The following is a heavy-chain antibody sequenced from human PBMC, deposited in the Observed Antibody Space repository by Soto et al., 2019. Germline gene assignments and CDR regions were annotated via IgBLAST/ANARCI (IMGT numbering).Heavy chain of an antibody. Sequence: GGSLRLSCAASGFTFSSYGMHWVRQAPGKGLEWVAVISYDGSNKYYADSVKGRFTISRDNSKNTLYLQMNSLRAEDTAVYYCAKDPTEAAAVFSGMDVWGQGTTVTVSS. CDR1: GFTFSSYG. CDR3: AKDPTEAAAVFSGMDV. CDR2: ISYDGSNK. J-gene: IGHJ6*02. V-gene: IGHV3-30*18. D-gene: IGHD6-13*01.